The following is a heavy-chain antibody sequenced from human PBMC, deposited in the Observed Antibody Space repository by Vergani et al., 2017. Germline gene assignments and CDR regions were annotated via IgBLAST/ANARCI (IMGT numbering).Heavy chain of an antibody. V-gene: IGHV3-7*01. D-gene: IGHD3-10*01. CDR1: GFISSSYW. CDR2: VNQDGSEK. Sequence: EGQLVESGGDWVQRGGSLRLSCAASGFISSSYWVSWVRQAPGKGLEWVANVNQDGSEKYYVDSVRGRFTISRDNAKNSIYLQMNSLRAEDTAVYFCVRVPLIRRGSGNYGINNYHGMDVWGQGTTVIVSS. CDR3: VRVPLIRRGSGNYGINNYHGMDV. J-gene: IGHJ6*02.